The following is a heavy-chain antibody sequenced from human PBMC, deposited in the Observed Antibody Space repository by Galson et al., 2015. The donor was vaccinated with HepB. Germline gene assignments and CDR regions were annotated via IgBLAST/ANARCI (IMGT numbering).Heavy chain of an antibody. CDR3: AKGAPGADS. J-gene: IGHJ1*01. V-gene: IGHV3-11*06. Sequence: SLRLSCAASGFTFSEYYMSWIRQAPGKGLEWVSYISGSGTDTNYADSVKGRFTISRDNAKNSLYLQMNSLEAEDTALYYCAKGAPGADSWGQGTLVTVSS. CDR1: GFTFSEYY. CDR2: ISGSGTDT. D-gene: IGHD3/OR15-3a*01.